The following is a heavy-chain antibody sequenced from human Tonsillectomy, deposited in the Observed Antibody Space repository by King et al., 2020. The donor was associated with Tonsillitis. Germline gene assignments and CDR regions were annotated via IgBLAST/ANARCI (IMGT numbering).Heavy chain of an antibody. V-gene: IGHV4-59*08. CDR1: DDSISSYY. Sequence: QLQESGPGLVKPSETLSLTCTVSDDSISSYYWSWIRPPPGKGLEWIGYVYYIGSTNYNPSLKSRVTISVDTSKKQFSLKLSSVTAADTAVYYCARHGPSRAWDGSGYYPFDYWGQGTLVTVSS. CDR3: ARHGPSRAWDGSGYYPFDY. D-gene: IGHD3-22*01. J-gene: IGHJ4*02. CDR2: VYYIGST.